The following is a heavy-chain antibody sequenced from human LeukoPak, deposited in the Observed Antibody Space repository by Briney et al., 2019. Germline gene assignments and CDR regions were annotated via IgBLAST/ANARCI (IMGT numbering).Heavy chain of an antibody. J-gene: IGHJ4*02. CDR1: GGSFSGYY. V-gene: IGHV4-34*01. D-gene: IGHD5-12*01. CDR3: ARDNSGFMDDY. Sequence: SETLSLTCAVYGGSFSGYYWSWIRQPPGKGLEWIGEINHSGSTNYNPSLKSRVTISVDTSKNQFSLKLSSVTAADTAVYYCARDNSGFMDDYWGQGTLVTVSS. CDR2: INHSGST.